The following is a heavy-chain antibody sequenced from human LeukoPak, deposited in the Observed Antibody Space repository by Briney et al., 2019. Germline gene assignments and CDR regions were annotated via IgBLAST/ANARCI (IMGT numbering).Heavy chain of an antibody. CDR2: IYTSGST. D-gene: IGHD6-13*01. J-gene: IGHJ6*03. CDR3: ARARIAAAGNSYYYYMDV. V-gene: IGHV4-61*02. CDR1: GGSISSGSYY. Sequence: PSETLSLTCTVSGGSISSGSYYWSWIRQPAGKGLEWIGRIYTSGSTNYNPSLKSRVTISVDTSKNQFSLKLSSVTAADTAVYYCARARIAAAGNSYYYYMDVWGKGTTVTVSS.